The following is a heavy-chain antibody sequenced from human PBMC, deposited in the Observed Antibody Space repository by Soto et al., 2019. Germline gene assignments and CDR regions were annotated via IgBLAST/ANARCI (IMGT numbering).Heavy chain of an antibody. CDR2: INPADSDT. V-gene: IGHV5-51*01. CDR1: GYSFTNYW. Sequence: PGESLKISCKGSGYSFTNYWIGWVRQMPGKGLEWMGIINPADSDTRYSPSFQGQVTVSADKSISTAYLQRGSLTASDTAIYYCVRPDSTGYYSHWGQGTPVTVSS. J-gene: IGHJ4*02. D-gene: IGHD3-22*01. CDR3: VRPDSTGYYSH.